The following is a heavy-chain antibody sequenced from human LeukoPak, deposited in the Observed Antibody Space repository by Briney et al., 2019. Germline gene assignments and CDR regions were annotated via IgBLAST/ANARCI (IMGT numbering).Heavy chain of an antibody. CDR1: GFTFDDYG. Sequence: GGSLRLSCAASGFTFDDYGMSWVRQAPGKGLEWVSGINWNGGSTGYADSVKGRFTISRDNAKNSLYLQMNSLRAEHTALYYCARGYNWNYGNAFDIWGQGTMVTVSS. CDR2: INWNGGST. CDR3: ARGYNWNYGNAFDI. J-gene: IGHJ3*02. V-gene: IGHV3-20*04. D-gene: IGHD1-7*01.